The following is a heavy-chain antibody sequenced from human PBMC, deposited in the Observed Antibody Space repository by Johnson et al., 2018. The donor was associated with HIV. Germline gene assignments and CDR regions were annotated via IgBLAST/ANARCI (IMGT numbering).Heavy chain of an antibody. Sequence: MLLVESGGGLVQPGGSLRLSCAASGFTFSSYAMSWVRQAPGKGLEWVSAISGSGGSTYYADSVKGRFTISRDNSKNTLYLQMNSLRAEDTAVYYCAKDEQWLNDAFDIWGQGTMVTVSS. CDR1: GFTFSSYA. V-gene: IGHV3-23*04. CDR2: ISGSGGST. J-gene: IGHJ3*02. CDR3: AKDEQWLNDAFDI. D-gene: IGHD6-19*01.